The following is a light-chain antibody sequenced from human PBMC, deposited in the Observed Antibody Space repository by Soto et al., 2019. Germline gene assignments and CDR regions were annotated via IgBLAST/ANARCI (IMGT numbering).Light chain of an antibody. J-gene: IGKJ1*01. V-gene: IGKV3-20*01. CDR1: QSVSNNY. CDR2: GAS. Sequence: EIVLTQSPGTLSLSPGESATLSCRASQSVSNNYLAWYQQKPGQAPRLLIYGASNMATGIPDRFSGSGSGTDFTLTIIRLETEDFAGYYCQQYGSSGTFGQGNKV. CDR3: QQYGSSGT.